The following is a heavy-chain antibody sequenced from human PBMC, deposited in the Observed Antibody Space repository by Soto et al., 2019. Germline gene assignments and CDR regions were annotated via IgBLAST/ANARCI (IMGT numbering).Heavy chain of an antibody. D-gene: IGHD6-6*01. CDR1: GFTFSDYH. Sequence: ESGGGLVKPGGSLRLSCAASGFTFSDYHMSWIRQAPGKGLEWVSYIESRGRTISYADSVKGRFTISRDNAKNSVFLQMNSLRADDTAVYYCVRQAARNYFDFWGQGTLLTVSS. CDR2: IESRGRTI. J-gene: IGHJ4*02. V-gene: IGHV3-11*01. CDR3: VRQAARNYFDF.